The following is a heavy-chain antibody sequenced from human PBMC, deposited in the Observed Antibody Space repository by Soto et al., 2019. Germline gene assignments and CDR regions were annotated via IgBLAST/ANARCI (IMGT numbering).Heavy chain of an antibody. J-gene: IGHJ5*02. Sequence: QVQLVQSGAEVKKPGASVKVSCKASGYTFTSYGISWVRQAPGQGLEWMGWISAYNGNTNYAQKLQGRVTMTKDPSTSTAYMELRSLRSDDTAVYYCARDARRTAAAGTWWFDPWGQGTLVTVSS. CDR1: GYTFTSYG. V-gene: IGHV1-18*01. CDR2: ISAYNGNT. D-gene: IGHD6-13*01. CDR3: ARDARRTAAAGTWWFDP.